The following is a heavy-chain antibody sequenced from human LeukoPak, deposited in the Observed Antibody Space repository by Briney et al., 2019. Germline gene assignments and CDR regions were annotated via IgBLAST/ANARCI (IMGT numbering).Heavy chain of an antibody. J-gene: IGHJ4*02. Sequence: GGSLRLSCAASGFTFNSYSMKWVSQAPGKGLEWISYLSRSGSTIYYAASVKGRFTISRDNAKNSLYLQMNSLRAEDTAVYYCARIWDGYSGSDYWGQGTLVTVSS. V-gene: IGHV3-48*01. CDR2: LSRSGSTI. D-gene: IGHD1-26*01. CDR1: GFTFNSYS. CDR3: ARIWDGYSGSDY.